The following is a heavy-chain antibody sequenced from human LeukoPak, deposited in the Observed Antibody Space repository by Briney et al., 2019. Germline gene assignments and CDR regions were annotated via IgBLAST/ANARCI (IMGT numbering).Heavy chain of an antibody. CDR1: GYTFNAYY. D-gene: IGHD3-9*01. V-gene: IGHV1-18*04. CDR2: ISAYNGNT. J-gene: IGHJ6*02. CDR3: AKVLTGLPMDV. Sequence: GASVKVSCKASGYTFNAYYMHWVRQAPGQGLEWMGWISAYNGNTNYAQKLQGRVTMTTDTSTSTAYMELRSLRSDDTAVYYCAKVLTGLPMDVWGQGTTVTVSS.